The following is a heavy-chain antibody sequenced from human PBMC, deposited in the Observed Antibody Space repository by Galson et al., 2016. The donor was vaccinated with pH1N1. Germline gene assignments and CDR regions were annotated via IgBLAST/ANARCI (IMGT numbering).Heavy chain of an antibody. D-gene: IGHD2-15*01. Sequence: SVKVSCKASGYTFTDNDINWVRQGTGQGLEWMGWMNPNNDNTGYAQKFQGRVTMTRNTSISTAYMELSSLRSEDTAVYYCARGGYCSGGSCYDVFDYWGQGTLVTVS. J-gene: IGHJ4*02. CDR1: GYTFTDND. CDR3: ARGGYCSGGSCYDVFDY. V-gene: IGHV1-8*01. CDR2: MNPNNDNT.